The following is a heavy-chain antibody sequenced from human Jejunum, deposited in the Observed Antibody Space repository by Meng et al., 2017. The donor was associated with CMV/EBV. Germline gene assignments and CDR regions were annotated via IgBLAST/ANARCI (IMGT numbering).Heavy chain of an antibody. J-gene: IGHJ4*02. Sequence: SGYTFTSYGISWVRQASGQGLEWIGWVSAYNGNTKYAEKFQGRVTLTTDSSTRTAYMELRSLNSDDTAVYYCARERPGSGYQVIHNWGQGTLVTVSS. CDR3: ARERPGSGYQVIHN. V-gene: IGHV1-18*01. CDR2: VSAYNGNT. CDR1: GYTFTSYG. D-gene: IGHD2-2*01.